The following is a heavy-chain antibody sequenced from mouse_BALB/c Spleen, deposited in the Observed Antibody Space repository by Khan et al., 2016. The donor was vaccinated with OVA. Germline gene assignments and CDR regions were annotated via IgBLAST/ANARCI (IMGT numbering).Heavy chain of an antibody. V-gene: IGHV3-2*02. J-gene: IGHJ2*01. CDR3: ARRYGGDFDY. CDR2: ISYSGNT. D-gene: IGHD2-10*02. CDR1: GYSITSDYA. Sequence: VQLKESGPGLVKPSQSLSLTCTVTGYSITSDYAWNWIRQFPGNKLEWMGYISYSGNTKYNPSLKSRISVTRDTSKNQFFLQLNSVTTEDTATYYCARRYGGDFDYWGQGTTLTVSS.